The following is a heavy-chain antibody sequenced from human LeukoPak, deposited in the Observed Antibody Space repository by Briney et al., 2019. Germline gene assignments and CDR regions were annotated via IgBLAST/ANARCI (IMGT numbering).Heavy chain of an antibody. D-gene: IGHD3-10*01. J-gene: IGHJ4*02. CDR3: ARSKVGELLYFDY. CDR2: ISSSGSTI. Sequence: GGSLRLSCAASGFTFSDYYMSWIRQAPGKGLEGVSYISSSGSTIYYAESVKGRFTISRDNAKNSLYLQMNSLRAEDTAVYYCARSKVGELLYFDYWGQGTLVTVSS. CDR1: GFTFSDYY. V-gene: IGHV3-11*04.